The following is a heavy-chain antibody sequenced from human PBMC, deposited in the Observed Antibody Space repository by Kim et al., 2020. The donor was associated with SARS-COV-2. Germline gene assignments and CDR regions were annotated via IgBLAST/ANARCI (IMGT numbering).Heavy chain of an antibody. CDR2: INHSGST. CDR3: AMLGQGPVEGGVYFVS. V-gene: IGHV4-34*01. J-gene: IGHJ4*01. D-gene: IGHD2-15*01. CDR1: GGSFSGYY. Sequence: SETLSLTCAVYGGSFSGYYWSWIRQPPGKGLEWIGEINHSGSTNYNPSLKSRVTISVDTSKNQFSLKLSSVTAADTAGYFCAMLGQGPVEGGVYFVSGG.